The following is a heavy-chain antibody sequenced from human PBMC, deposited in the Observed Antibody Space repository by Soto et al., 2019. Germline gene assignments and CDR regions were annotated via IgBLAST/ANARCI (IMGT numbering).Heavy chain of an antibody. CDR2: ISGSGDYT. CDR1: GFTFSNYA. Sequence: GGSLRLSCAASGFTFSNYAMSWVRQAPGKGLEWVSVISGSGDYTWHADSAKGRFTISRDNSRNTLYLQMNSLRAEDTAVYYCAKGSANYRPYYFDNWGQGALVTGSS. D-gene: IGHD3-10*01. J-gene: IGHJ4*02. V-gene: IGHV3-23*01. CDR3: AKGSANYRPYYFDN.